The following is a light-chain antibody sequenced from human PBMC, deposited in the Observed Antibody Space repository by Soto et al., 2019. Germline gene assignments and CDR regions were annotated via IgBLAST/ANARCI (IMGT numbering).Light chain of an antibody. Sequence: QSVLTQPPSASGTPGQRVTISCSGSSSNIGSNYVSWYQQLPGTAPKLLIYRNNQRPSGVPDRFSGSKSDTSASLAISGLRSEDEADYYCAAWDDSLSVVVFGGGTKLTVL. J-gene: IGLJ2*01. V-gene: IGLV1-47*01. CDR2: RNN. CDR1: SSNIGSNY. CDR3: AAWDDSLSVVV.